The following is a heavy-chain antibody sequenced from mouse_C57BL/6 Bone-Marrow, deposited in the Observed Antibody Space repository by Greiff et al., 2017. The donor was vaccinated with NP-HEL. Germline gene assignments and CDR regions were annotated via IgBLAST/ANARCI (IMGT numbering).Heavy chain of an antibody. J-gene: IGHJ3*01. CDR1: GYSFTGYF. CDR3: ARRGFAY. CDR2: INPYNGDT. V-gene: IGHV1-20*01. Sequence: EVKLMESGPELVKPGDSVKISCKASGYSFTGYFMNWVMQSHGKSLEWIGRINPYNGDTFYNQKFKGKATLTVDKSSSPAHMELRGLTSENSAVYYCARRGFAYWGQGTLVTVSA.